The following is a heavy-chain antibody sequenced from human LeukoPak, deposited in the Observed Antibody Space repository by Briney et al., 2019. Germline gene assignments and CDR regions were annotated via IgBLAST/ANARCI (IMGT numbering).Heavy chain of an antibody. CDR1: GGTFSSYA. Sequence: SVKVSCKASGGTFSSYAISWARQAPGQGLEWMGGIIPIFGTANYAQKFQGRVTITADESTSTAYMELSSLRSEDTAVYYCARRGGSSSGNYYYYYVDVWGKGTTVTVSS. V-gene: IGHV1-69*01. CDR3: ARRGGSSSGNYYYYYVDV. J-gene: IGHJ6*03. CDR2: IIPIFGTA. D-gene: IGHD6-6*01.